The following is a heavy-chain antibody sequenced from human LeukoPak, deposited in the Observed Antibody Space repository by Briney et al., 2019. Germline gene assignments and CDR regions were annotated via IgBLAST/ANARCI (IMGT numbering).Heavy chain of an antibody. V-gene: IGHV3-30*18. CDR2: ISYDGSNE. J-gene: IGHJ4*02. CDR3: AKVALFSGYYPPFDY. CDR1: GFTFSNYG. D-gene: IGHD3-22*01. Sequence: GRSLRLSCIASGFTFSNYGMHWVRQAPGKGLEWVAVISYDGSNEYYADSVKGRFTISRDNSKNTLFLQMNSLRPEDTAVYHCAKVALFSGYYPPFDYWGQGTLVTVSS.